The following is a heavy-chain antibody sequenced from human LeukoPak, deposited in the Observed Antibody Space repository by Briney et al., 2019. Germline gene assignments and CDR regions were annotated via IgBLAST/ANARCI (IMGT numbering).Heavy chain of an antibody. J-gene: IGHJ4*02. CDR2: IRYDGTNK. V-gene: IGHV3-30*02. D-gene: IGHD1-26*01. CDR3: AKDSWEVGATSEIDY. Sequence: GGSLRLSCAASGFTFSSYGVHWVRQAPGKGLEWVAFIRYDGTNKYYADSVNGRFTISRDNSKNTLYLQMNSLRAEDTAVYYCAKDSWEVGATSEIDYWGQGTLVTVSS. CDR1: GFTFSSYG.